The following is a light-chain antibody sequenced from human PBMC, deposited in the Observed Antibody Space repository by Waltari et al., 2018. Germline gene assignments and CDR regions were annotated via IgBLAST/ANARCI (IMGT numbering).Light chain of an antibody. CDR3: QQHGSTPVT. CDR1: QSVYKNL. V-gene: IGKV3-20*01. Sequence: EIVLTQFPGTLSLSPGEGATLSCRASQSVYKNLFAWYQQKSGPAPRLLIYDLSKRATGIPDRFSGSGSGTDFTLTINRLEPEDFAVYYCQQHGSTPVTFGQGTKLEVK. CDR2: DLS. J-gene: IGKJ2*01.